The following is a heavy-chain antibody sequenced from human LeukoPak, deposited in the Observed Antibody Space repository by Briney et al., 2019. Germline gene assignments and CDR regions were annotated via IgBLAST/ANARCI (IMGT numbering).Heavy chain of an antibody. CDR2: FDPEDGET. J-gene: IGHJ4*02. CDR3: AREYCSSTSCYSLADY. CDR1: GYTLTELS. D-gene: IGHD2-2*01. Sequence: ASVKVSCKVSGYTLTELSMHWVRQAPGKGLEWMGGFDPEDGETIYAQKFQGRVTMTRDTSISTAYMELSRLRSDDTAVYYCAREYCSSTSCYSLADYWGQGTLVTVSS. V-gene: IGHV1-24*01.